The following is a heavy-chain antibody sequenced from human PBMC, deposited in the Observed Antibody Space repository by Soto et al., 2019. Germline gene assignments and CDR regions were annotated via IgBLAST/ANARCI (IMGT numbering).Heavy chain of an antibody. CDR2: ISGSGGST. V-gene: IGHV3-23*01. Sequence: EVQLLESGGGLVQPGGSLRLSCAASGFTFSSYAMSWVRQAPGKGLEWVSAISGSGGSTYYADSVKGRFTISRDNSKNTLYLQMLGLRAEDTAVYYCAKGDTSMDCFDYWGQGPRVPVSS. CDR1: GFTFSSYA. J-gene: IGHJ4*02. CDR3: AKGDTSMDCFDY. D-gene: IGHD5-18*01.